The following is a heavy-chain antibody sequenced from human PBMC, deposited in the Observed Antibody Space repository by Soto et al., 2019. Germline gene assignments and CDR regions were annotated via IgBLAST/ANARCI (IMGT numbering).Heavy chain of an antibody. D-gene: IGHD4-17*01. J-gene: IGHJ3*02. CDR3: ARDLSGDYGALDT. Sequence: GGSLRLSCAPAGLKFSSYGMHWARKATRKGLEWVAVIWYDGRNKVYANTVKGRFTISRDNSKNTLYLQMNSLRAEDTAFYYCARDLSGDYGALDTWGQGTMVTVSS. CDR1: GLKFSSYG. CDR2: IWYDGRNK. V-gene: IGHV3-33*01.